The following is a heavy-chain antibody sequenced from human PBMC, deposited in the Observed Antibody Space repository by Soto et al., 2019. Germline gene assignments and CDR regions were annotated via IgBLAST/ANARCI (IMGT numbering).Heavy chain of an antibody. Sequence: EVQLLESGGGLVQPGGSLRLSCAASGFTFSSYAMSWVRQAPGKGLEWVSAISGSGGSTYYADSVKGRFTISRDHSKNTLYLQMSCLRAEDTAVYYCAQDQQWLVPYGMDVWGQGTTVTVSS. CDR1: GFTFSSYA. J-gene: IGHJ6*02. D-gene: IGHD6-19*01. CDR2: ISGSGGST. CDR3: AQDQQWLVPYGMDV. V-gene: IGHV3-23*01.